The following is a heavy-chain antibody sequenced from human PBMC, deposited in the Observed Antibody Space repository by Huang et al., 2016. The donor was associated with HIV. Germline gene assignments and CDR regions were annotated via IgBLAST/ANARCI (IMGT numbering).Heavy chain of an antibody. J-gene: IGHJ4*02. Sequence: EVQLLESGGDLVQPGGSLGLSCAASGFTFSIYAMTWVRQAPGKGLEGVSTIGGGDGNTDYADSVKGRFTISRDNSKNTLYLQIHSLGAEDTAIYCCAKGRTTVAKAFDYWGQGTLVTVSS. CDR1: GFTFSIYA. CDR3: AKGRTTVAKAFDY. D-gene: IGHD4-17*01. V-gene: IGHV3-23*01. CDR2: IGGGDGNT.